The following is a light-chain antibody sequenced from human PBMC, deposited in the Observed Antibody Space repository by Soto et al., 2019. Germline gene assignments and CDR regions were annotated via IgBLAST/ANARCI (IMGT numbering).Light chain of an antibody. V-gene: IGLV2-14*03. CDR1: SSDVGDYNY. Sequence: QPALAQPASVSGSPGQSITISCTGSSSDVGDYNYVSWYQQHPGKAPKLMIYDVSNRPSGVSNRFSGSKSGNTASLTISGLQAEDEADYYCSSYTSSILVFGGGTKLTVL. CDR2: DVS. J-gene: IGLJ2*01. CDR3: SSYTSSILV.